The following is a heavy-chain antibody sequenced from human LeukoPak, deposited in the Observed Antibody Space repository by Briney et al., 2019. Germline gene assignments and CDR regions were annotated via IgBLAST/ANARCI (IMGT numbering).Heavy chain of an antibody. D-gene: IGHD5-18*01. CDR3: ARGVDTAMAANRAFDI. CDR2: IYYSGST. J-gene: IGHJ3*02. CDR1: GGSISSGDYY. Sequence: SETLSLTCTVSGGSISSGDYYWSWIRQPPGKGLEWIGYIYYSGSTYYNPSLKSRVTISVDTSKNQFSLKLSSVTAADTAVYYCARGVDTAMAANRAFDIRGQGTMVTVSS. V-gene: IGHV4-30-4*01.